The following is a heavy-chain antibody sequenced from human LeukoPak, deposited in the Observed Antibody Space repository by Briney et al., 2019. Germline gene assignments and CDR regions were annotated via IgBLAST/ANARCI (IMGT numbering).Heavy chain of an antibody. D-gene: IGHD6-19*01. V-gene: IGHV1-18*01. CDR2: ISDYNGNT. CDR3: ASSGIAVAESAGWWFDP. Sequence: GASVKVSCKASGYTFTSCGISWVRQAPGQGVEWMGWISDYNGNTNYAQKLQGRVTMTTDTSTSTAYMELRSLRSDDTAVYYCASSGIAVAESAGWWFDPWGQGTLVTVSS. CDR1: GYTFTSCG. J-gene: IGHJ5*02.